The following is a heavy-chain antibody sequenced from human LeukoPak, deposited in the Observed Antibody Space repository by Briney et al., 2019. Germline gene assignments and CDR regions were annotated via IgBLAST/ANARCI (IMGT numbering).Heavy chain of an antibody. Sequence: GGSLRLSCAASGFTFSSYWMHWVRQAPGKGLVWVSRINSDGSSTSYADSVKGRFTISRDNAKNTLYLQMNSLRAEDTAVYYCASALRGWVLVDYWGQGTLVTVSS. CDR3: ASALRGWVLVDY. CDR2: INSDGSST. J-gene: IGHJ4*02. CDR1: GFTFSSYW. D-gene: IGHD2-8*02. V-gene: IGHV3-74*01.